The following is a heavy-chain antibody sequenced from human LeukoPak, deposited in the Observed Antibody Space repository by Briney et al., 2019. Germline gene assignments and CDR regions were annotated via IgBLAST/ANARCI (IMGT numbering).Heavy chain of an antibody. V-gene: IGHV1-69*05. CDR1: GGTFSSYA. CDR2: IIPIFGTA. D-gene: IGHD1-7*01. Sequence: ASVKVSCKASGGTFSSYAISGVRQAPGQGLEWMGRIIPIFGTANYAQKFQGRVTITTDESTSTAYMELSSLRSEDTAVYYCARTNPAWNYVNNWFDPWGQGTLVTVSS. CDR3: ARTNPAWNYVNNWFDP. J-gene: IGHJ5*02.